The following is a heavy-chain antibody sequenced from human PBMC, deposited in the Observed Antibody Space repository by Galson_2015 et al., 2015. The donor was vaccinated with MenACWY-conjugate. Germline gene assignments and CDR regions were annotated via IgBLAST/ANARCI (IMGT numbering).Heavy chain of an antibody. D-gene: IGHD3-16*01. CDR1: GFTFNKVW. CDR2: IKSESQTT. CDR3: TTDGDPFGRGMYVLGN. J-gene: IGHJ4*02. V-gene: IGHV3-15*01. Sequence: SLRLSCAASGFTFNKVWMCWVRQAPGKGLEWIGRIKSESQTTDYAASVKGRFTISRDDSQNTLYLQMNSLKTEDTAVYYCTTDGDPFGRGMYVLGNWGQGTLVSVSS.